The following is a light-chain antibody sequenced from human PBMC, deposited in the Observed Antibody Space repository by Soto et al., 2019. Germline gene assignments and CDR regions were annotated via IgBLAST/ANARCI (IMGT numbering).Light chain of an antibody. V-gene: IGLV3-21*02. CDR2: DDS. Sequence: SYHLTNPPSLSVAPGQTSTITFAGNSMGGKSVHWYQQIPAHAPVLVVYDDSDRPSGLPARFSGSNSANTATLPISRVDSGDEADYYCQVWDDTTARPVLRGGPKLTVL. CDR1: SMGGKS. J-gene: IGLJ3*02. CDR3: QVWDDTTARPV.